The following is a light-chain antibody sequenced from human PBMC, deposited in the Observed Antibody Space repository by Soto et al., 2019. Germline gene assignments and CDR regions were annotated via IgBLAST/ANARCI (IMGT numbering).Light chain of an antibody. V-gene: IGKV3-15*01. CDR3: QQFYNWPRT. Sequence: EIVMTQSPGTLSVSPGERATLSCRASQSVSSNLAWYQQKPDQAPRHLIYGASTRATGIPARFSGSGSDTDFTLTISSLQSEDFAVYYCQQFYNWPRTFGQGTKVDIK. CDR2: GAS. J-gene: IGKJ1*01. CDR1: QSVSSN.